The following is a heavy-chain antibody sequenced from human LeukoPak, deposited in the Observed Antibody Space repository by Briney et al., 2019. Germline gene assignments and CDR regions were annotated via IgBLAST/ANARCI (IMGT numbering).Heavy chain of an antibody. J-gene: IGHJ5*02. CDR1: GGSISSGGYY. Sequence: SETLSLTCTVSGGSISSGGYYWSWIRQHPGKGLEWIGYIYYSGSTYYNPSLKSRVTMSVDTSKNQFSLKLSSVTAADTAVYYCAGEDDSSGYYPWGQGTLVTVSS. V-gene: IGHV4-31*03. CDR2: IYYSGST. CDR3: AGEDDSSGYYP. D-gene: IGHD3-22*01.